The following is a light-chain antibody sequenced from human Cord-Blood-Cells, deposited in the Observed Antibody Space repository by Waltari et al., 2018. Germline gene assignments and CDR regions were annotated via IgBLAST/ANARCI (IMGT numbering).Light chain of an antibody. CDR3: QQYNSYSPGYT. V-gene: IGKV1-5*01. CDR1: QSISSW. CDR2: DAS. J-gene: IGKJ2*01. Sequence: DIQMTQSPSTLSVSVGDRVTITCRASQSISSWLAWYQQKPGKAPKLLIYDASSLESGVPSRFSGSGSGTEFTLTISSLQPDDFATYYCQQYNSYSPGYTFGQGTKLEIK.